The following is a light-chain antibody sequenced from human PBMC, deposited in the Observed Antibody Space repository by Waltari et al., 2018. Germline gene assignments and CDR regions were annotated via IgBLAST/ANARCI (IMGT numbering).Light chain of an antibody. Sequence: EIVLTQPPSTLSLSPGVRATLSCRASRSVSSYLAWYHQKPGQAPRLPIYDASDMATGIPARLSGSGSGTDFTLTMSGLEPEDFAVYYCQQRSNWWAFGPGTKVDIK. V-gene: IGKV3-11*01. CDR1: RSVSSY. CDR3: QQRSNWWA. J-gene: IGKJ3*01. CDR2: DAS.